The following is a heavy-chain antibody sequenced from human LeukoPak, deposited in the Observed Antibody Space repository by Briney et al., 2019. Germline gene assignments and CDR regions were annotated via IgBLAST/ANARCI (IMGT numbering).Heavy chain of an antibody. J-gene: IGHJ4*02. CDR1: GYTFTDYY. CDR2: INPNAGGT. D-gene: IGHD3-16*01. CDR3: VPGSSVGQGSQSYYDKSTYFDY. Sequence: GASVKVSCKAFGYTFTDYYMHWVRQAPGQGLEWMGWINPNAGGTDYAQKFQGRVTMTRDTSISTAYMELSGLRSDDTAVYYCVPGSSVGQGSQSYYDKSTYFDYWGQGTLDTVSS. V-gene: IGHV1-2*02.